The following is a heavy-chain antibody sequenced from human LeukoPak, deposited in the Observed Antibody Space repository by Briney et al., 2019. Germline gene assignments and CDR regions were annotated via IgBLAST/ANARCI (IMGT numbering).Heavy chain of an antibody. CDR2: ISAYNGNT. D-gene: IGHD3-10*01. Sequence: ASVKVSCRASGYTFTSYGISWVRQAPGQGREWMGWISAYNGNTNYAQKLQGRVTMTTDTSTSTGYIELRSLRSDDTAVYYCARDSFRITMVRGVSAFDIWGQGTMVTVSS. J-gene: IGHJ3*02. CDR3: ARDSFRITMVRGVSAFDI. CDR1: GYTFTSYG. V-gene: IGHV1-18*01.